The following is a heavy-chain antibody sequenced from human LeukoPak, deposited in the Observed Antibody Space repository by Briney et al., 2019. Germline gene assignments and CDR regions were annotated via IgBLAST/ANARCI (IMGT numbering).Heavy chain of an antibody. J-gene: IGHJ4*02. CDR2: IYYSGST. D-gene: IGHD1-1*01. CDR3: ARRGWNGWFDY. V-gene: IGHV4-59*08. Sequence: SETLSLTCTVSGGSISTYYWGWIRQPPGKGLEWMGYIYYSGSTDYNPSLKSRVTISVDTSKNQFSLKLSSVTAADTAVYYCARRGWNGWFDYWGQGTLVTVSS. CDR1: GGSISTYY.